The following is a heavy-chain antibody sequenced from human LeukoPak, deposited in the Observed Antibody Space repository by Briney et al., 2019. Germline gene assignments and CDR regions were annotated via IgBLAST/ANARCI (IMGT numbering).Heavy chain of an antibody. CDR3: ARDRFSHEYLYCMDV. V-gene: IGHV3-48*03. CDR2: ISSSGSTI. CDR1: GFTFSSYE. D-gene: IGHD3-3*01. Sequence: GGSLRLSCAASGFTFSSYEMNWVRQAPGKGLEWVSYISSSGSTIYYADSVKGRFTISRDNAKNSLYLQMNSLRAEDTAVYYCARDRFSHEYLYCMDVWGKGTTVTVSS. J-gene: IGHJ6*03.